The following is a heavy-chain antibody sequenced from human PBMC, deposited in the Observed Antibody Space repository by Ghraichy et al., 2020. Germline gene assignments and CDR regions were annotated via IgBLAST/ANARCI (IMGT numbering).Heavy chain of an antibody. J-gene: IGHJ3*02. Sequence: SETLSLTCTVSGGSISSGGYYWSWIRQHPGKGLEWIGYIYYSGSTYYNPSLKSRVTISVDTSKNQFSLKLSSVTAADTAVYYCARAEENYYDSSGDAFDIWGQGTMVTVSS. V-gene: IGHV4-31*03. D-gene: IGHD3-22*01. CDR2: IYYSGST. CDR1: GGSISSGGYY. CDR3: ARAEENYYDSSGDAFDI.